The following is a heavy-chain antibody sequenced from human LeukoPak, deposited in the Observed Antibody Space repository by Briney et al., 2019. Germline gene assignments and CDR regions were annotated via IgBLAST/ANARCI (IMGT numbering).Heavy chain of an antibody. Sequence: GGSLRLSCAASGFTFSTYWMSRVRQAPGKGLEWVANIKQDGSEKYYVDSVKGRFTISGDNAKNSLYLQMNSLRAEDTAVYYCATVLGYYYGMDVWGQGTTVTVSS. J-gene: IGHJ6*01. CDR1: GFTFSTYW. D-gene: IGHD1-1*01. V-gene: IGHV3-7*01. CDR2: IKQDGSEK. CDR3: ATVLGYYYGMDV.